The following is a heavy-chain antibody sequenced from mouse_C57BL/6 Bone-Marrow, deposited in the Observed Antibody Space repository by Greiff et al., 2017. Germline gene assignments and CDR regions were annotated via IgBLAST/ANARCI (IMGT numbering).Heavy chain of an antibody. CDR3: ARGWFWFAY. CDR2: IRSKSNNYAT. V-gene: IGHV10-1*01. D-gene: IGHD2-3*01. J-gene: IGHJ3*01. CDR1: GFSFNTYA. Sequence: EVQGVESGGGLVQPKGSLKLSCAASGFSFNTYAMNWVRQAPGKGLEWVARIRSKSNNYATYYADSVKDRFTISRDDSESMLYLQMNNLKTEDTAMYYCARGWFWFAYWGQGTLVTVSA.